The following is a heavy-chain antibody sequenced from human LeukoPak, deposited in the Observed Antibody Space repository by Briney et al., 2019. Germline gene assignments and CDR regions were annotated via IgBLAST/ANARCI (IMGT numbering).Heavy chain of an antibody. D-gene: IGHD2-2*01. CDR3: ARDSEYQLLVDC. CDR1: GFTFSSYT. V-gene: IGHV3-21*01. Sequence: AGSLRLSCAASGFTFSSYTMNWVRQAPGKGLEWVSSISSSSSYIYYADSVKGRFTISRDNAKNSLYLQMNSLRDEDTAVYDCARDSEYQLLVDCWGQGTLVTVSS. J-gene: IGHJ4*02. CDR2: ISSSSSYI.